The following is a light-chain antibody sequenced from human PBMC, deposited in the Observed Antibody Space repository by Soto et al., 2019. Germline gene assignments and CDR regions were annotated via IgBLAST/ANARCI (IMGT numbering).Light chain of an antibody. Sequence: QSALTQPRSVSGSPGQSVTISCTGTSSDFGGYNYVSWYQHHPGKAPKLMIYDVSERPSGVPDRFSGSKSGNTASLTISGLQAEDEADYYCCSYAGTFYVFGAGTKLPS. CDR2: DVS. J-gene: IGLJ1*01. CDR3: CSYAGTFYV. CDR1: SSDFGGYNY. V-gene: IGLV2-11*01.